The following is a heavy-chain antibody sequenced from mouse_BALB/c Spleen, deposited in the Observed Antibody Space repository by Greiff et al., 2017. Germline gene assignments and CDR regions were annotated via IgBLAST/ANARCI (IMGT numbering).Heavy chain of an antibody. Sequence: QVQLLQSGAELVRPGASVTLSCKASGYTFTDYEMHWVKQTPVHGLEWIGAIDPETGGTAYNQKFKGKATLTADKSSSTGYMELHSLTSEDSAVYYCTRGENDYDGDWGQGTTLTVSS. CDR2: IDPETGGT. J-gene: IGHJ2*01. V-gene: IGHV1-15*01. CDR3: TRGENDYDGD. CDR1: GYTFTDYE. D-gene: IGHD2-4*01.